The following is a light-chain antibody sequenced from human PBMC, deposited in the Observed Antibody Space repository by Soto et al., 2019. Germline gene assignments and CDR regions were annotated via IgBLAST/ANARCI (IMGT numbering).Light chain of an antibody. J-gene: IGLJ2*01. CDR2: DNN. V-gene: IGLV1-51*01. CDR3: GTWDSSLGVVV. Sequence: QSVLTQPPSMSAAPGQKVTISCSGTSSNIGRNYVSWYQQLPGTAPKLLIYDNNQRPVGIPDRFSGSKSGTSATLGITGLQTGDEADYYCGTWDSSLGVVVLGGGTQLTVL. CDR1: SSNIGRNY.